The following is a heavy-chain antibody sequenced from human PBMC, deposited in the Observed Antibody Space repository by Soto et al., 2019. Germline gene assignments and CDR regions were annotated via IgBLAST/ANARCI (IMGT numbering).Heavy chain of an antibody. Sequence: VRLSCAASGFTFSGSAMHWVRQASGKGLEWVGRIRSKANSYATAYAASVKGRFTISRDDSKNTAYLQMNSLKTEDTAVYYCTARGPFFDYWGQGTLVTVSS. CDR1: GFTFSGSA. J-gene: IGHJ4*02. V-gene: IGHV3-73*01. CDR3: TARGPFFDY. D-gene: IGHD3-10*01. CDR2: IRSKANSYAT.